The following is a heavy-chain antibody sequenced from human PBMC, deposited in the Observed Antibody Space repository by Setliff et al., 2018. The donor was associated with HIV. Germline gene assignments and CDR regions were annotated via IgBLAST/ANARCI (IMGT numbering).Heavy chain of an antibody. V-gene: IGHV4-39*02. CDR1: GGSVSSRGYY. J-gene: IGHJ3*02. CDR3: ARLLQGGNYAFDI. D-gene: IGHD2-21*02. Sequence: SETLSLTCTVSGGSVSSRGYYWGWIRQPPGKGPEWIANILYGGNTYYNPSLKSRVTISVDTSKNHFSLKLNSVTAADTALYYCARLLQGGNYAFDIWGQGTMVTVSS. CDR2: ILYGGNT.